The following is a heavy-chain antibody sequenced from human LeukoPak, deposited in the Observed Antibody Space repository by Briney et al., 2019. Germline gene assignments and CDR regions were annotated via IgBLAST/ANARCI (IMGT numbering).Heavy chain of an antibody. D-gene: IGHD1-1*01. V-gene: IGHV3-15*01. CDR3: ANDPARYW. J-gene: IGHJ4*02. Sequence: GGSLRLSSAASGFTFSNAWMTWVRQAPGKGLEWVGRIKSKTDGGAADYAAPVKGRFTISRDDSKNTLYLQMNSLRAEDTAVYYCANDPARYWWGQGTLVTVSS. CDR1: GFTFSNAW. CDR2: IKSKTDGGAA.